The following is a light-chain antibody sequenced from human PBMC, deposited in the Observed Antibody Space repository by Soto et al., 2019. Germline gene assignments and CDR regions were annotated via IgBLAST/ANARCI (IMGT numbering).Light chain of an antibody. CDR1: SSDVGAYTF. CDR3: SSYTSSSTYV. V-gene: IGLV2-14*03. J-gene: IGLJ1*01. CDR2: DVS. Sequence: QSALTQPASVSGSPGQSITISCTGTSSDVGAYTFVSWYQQHPDKVPKLMIFDVSRRPSGVSDRFSGSKSGNTASLTISGLQPEDEADYYCSSYTSSSTYVFGSGPKVTVL.